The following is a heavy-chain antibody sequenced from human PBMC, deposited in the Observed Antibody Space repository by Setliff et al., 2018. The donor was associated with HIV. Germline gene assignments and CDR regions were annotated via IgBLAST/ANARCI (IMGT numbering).Heavy chain of an antibody. J-gene: IGHJ4*02. V-gene: IGHV4-59*08. CDR1: GGSISSNY. CDR2: IYYSGST. Sequence: SETMSLTCSVSGGSISSNYWSWIRQPPGKGLEWIGNIYYSGSTNYNPSLKSRVTISVDTSKNQFSLKLSSVTAADTAVYYCARYTFWSGLDYWGQGTLVTVSS. CDR3: ARYTFWSGLDY. D-gene: IGHD3-3*01.